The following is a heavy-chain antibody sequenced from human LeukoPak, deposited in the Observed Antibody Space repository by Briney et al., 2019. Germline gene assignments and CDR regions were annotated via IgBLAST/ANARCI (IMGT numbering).Heavy chain of an antibody. CDR2: ISRSGSTI. D-gene: IGHD1-26*01. CDR1: GFTLSDYY. V-gene: IGHV3-11*01. CDR3: ARRSGSYQADFDY. Sequence: GGSVSLFCAPSGFTLSDYYVSGLRQARGKAREGVSYISRSGSTIYYADSVKGRFTISRDNAKNSLYLQMNSLGAEDTAVYYCARRSGSYQADFDYWGQGTLVTVSS. J-gene: IGHJ4*02.